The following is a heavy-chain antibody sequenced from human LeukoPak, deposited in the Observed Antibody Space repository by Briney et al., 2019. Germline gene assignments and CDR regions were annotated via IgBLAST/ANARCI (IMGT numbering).Heavy chain of an antibody. V-gene: IGHV1-18*04. D-gene: IGHD6-13*01. CDR2: ISAYNGNT. J-gene: IGHJ4*02. CDR3: ARDQRRAAGTSDY. CDR1: GYTFTSYG. Sequence: GASVKVSCKASGYTFTSYGISWVRQAPGQGLEWMGWISAYNGNTNYAQKLQGRVTMTTDTSTSTACMELRSLRSDDTAVYYCARDQRRAAGTSDYWGQGTLVTVSS.